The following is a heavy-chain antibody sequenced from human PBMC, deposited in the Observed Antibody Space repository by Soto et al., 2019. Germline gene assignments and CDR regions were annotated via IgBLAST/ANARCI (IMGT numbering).Heavy chain of an antibody. V-gene: IGHV3-23*01. Sequence: GGSLRLSCAASGFTFSSYAMSWVRQAPGKGLGWVSGIRGSGGNTYYADSVKGRFTISRDNSKNTLYLQMNSLRAEDTAIYYCAKEYHYLDYWGQGTLVTVSS. CDR1: GFTFSSYA. CDR3: AKEYHYLDY. J-gene: IGHJ4*02. CDR2: IRGSGGNT.